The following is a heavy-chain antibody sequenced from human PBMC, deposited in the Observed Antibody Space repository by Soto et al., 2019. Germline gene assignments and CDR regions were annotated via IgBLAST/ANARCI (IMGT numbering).Heavy chain of an antibody. CDR2: ISENGGIT. CDR1: GFTFSTYW. Sequence: EVQLVESGGGLVQPGGSLRLSCAASGFTFSTYWMQWVRQVPGEGLVWVSSISENGGITTYADSVKGRFTISRDNAKNTLYLQMNGLRVEDTAIYYCAREYYSSGTHWGQGNLVTVST. J-gene: IGHJ1*01. V-gene: IGHV3-74*01. CDR3: AREYYSSGTH. D-gene: IGHD3-10*01.